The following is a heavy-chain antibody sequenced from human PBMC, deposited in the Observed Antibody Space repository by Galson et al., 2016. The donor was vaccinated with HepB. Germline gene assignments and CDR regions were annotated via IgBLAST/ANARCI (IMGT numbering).Heavy chain of an antibody. D-gene: IGHD6-19*01. CDR1: QLSISSSA. Sequence: SLRLSCAVSQLSISSSAMSWVRQAPGKGLEWVSSISAGGGSEYTDSVKGRFTTSRDISKNTLYLQMSSLRAEDTAVYYCARCSVYSSVWCNSFDPWGQGTLVIVSS. V-gene: IGHV3-23*01. CDR3: ARCSVYSSVWCNSFDP. J-gene: IGHJ5*02. CDR2: ISAGGGSE.